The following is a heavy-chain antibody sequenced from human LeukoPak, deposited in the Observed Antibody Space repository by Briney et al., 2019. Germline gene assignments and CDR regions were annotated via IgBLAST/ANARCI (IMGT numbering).Heavy chain of an antibody. Sequence: ASVKVSCMASGGTFISYAISWVRQAPGQGLEWVVWLNPHGGDTTQAQKFQGRVTLNSGTSISTTYKEPSTLRSDHPAIYFRARGQHIITGLDASGQGTTVTV. CDR2: LNPHGGDT. CDR1: GGTFISYA. V-gene: IGHV1-2*02. D-gene: IGHD2-21*01. CDR3: ARGQHIITGLDA. J-gene: IGHJ6*02.